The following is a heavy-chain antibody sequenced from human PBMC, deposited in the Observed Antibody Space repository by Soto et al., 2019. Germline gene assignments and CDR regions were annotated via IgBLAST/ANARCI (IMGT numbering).Heavy chain of an antibody. D-gene: IGHD3-16*01. Sequence: SVKVSCKASGGTFSSYAISWVRQAPGQGLEWMGGIIPIFGTANYAQKFQGRVTITADESTSTAYMELSSLRSEDTAVYYCARXRIRLGESPARRYGMDVWGQGTTVTVSS. CDR1: GGTFSSYA. CDR3: ARXRIRLGESPARRYGMDV. J-gene: IGHJ6*02. CDR2: IIPIFGTA. V-gene: IGHV1-69*13.